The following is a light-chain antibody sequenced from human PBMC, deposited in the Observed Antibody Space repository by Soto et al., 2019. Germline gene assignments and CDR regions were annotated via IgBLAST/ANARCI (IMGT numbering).Light chain of an antibody. CDR3: AAWDDTLKGLV. CDR2: RAS. V-gene: IGLV1-47*01. Sequence: QFVLTQPPSASGTPGQRVTISCSGSSSNIGSNYVYWYQQVPGTAPRLLMYRASQRPSGVPDRFSGSKSGTSASLAISGLRSEDEADYYCAAWDDTLKGLVFGGGTKVTVL. J-gene: IGLJ2*01. CDR1: SSNIGSNY.